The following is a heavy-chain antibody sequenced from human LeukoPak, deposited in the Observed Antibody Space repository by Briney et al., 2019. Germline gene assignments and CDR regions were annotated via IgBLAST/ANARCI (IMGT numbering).Heavy chain of an antibody. CDR3: AKAASSFQH. CDR2: ISSSSSTI. Sequence: GGSLRLSCAASGFTFSSYSMNWVRQAPGKGLEWVSYISSSSSTIYYADSVKGRFTISRDNSKNTLYLQMNSLRAEDSAVYYCAKAASSFQHWGQGTLVTVSS. V-gene: IGHV3-48*01. D-gene: IGHD2-2*01. J-gene: IGHJ1*01. CDR1: GFTFSSYS.